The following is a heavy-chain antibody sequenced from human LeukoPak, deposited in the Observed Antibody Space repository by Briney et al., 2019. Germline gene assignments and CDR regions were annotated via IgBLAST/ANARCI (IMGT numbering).Heavy chain of an antibody. CDR3: ARDFYESSGYPFLDF. Sequence: PGGSLRLSCAASRFTFSTYSMNWVRQAPGKGLEWVSYISSSSSSIYYADSVKGRFTISRDNSKNTLYLQMNSLRAEDTAVYYCARDFYESSGYPFLDFWGQGALVTVSS. D-gene: IGHD3-22*01. CDR2: ISSSSSSI. V-gene: IGHV3-48*01. CDR1: RFTFSTYS. J-gene: IGHJ4*02.